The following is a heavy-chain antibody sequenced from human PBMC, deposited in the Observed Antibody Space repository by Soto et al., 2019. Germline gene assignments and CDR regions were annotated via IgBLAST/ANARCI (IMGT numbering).Heavy chain of an antibody. CDR3: ARGWRDRDFDF. V-gene: IGHV4-59*01. J-gene: IGHJ4*02. CDR2: VYFRGST. D-gene: IGHD2-15*01. CDR1: GGVISNYY. Sequence: SETLSLTCTICGGVISNYYWNWIRQSPGKGLEWLGHVYFRGSTNYNPSLKSRVSISVDTSKNQFSLKLTSVTAPDTAVYYCARGWRDRDFDFWGQGALVTVSS.